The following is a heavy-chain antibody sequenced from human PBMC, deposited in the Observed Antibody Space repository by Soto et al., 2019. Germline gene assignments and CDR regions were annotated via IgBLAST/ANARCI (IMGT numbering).Heavy chain of an antibody. D-gene: IGHD2-15*01. CDR2: INHSGIT. CDR3: ARRFCSDSYCSYFDY. J-gene: IGHJ4*02. V-gene: IGHV4-34*10. Sequence: PSETLSLTCAVYGGSFRGYFWSWIRQPLGKGLEWIGEINHSGITSYSPSLGSRVTTSVDTPKNQFSLRLRSVTAADTAIYYCARRFCSDSYCSYFDYWGRGTLVTVSS. CDR1: GGSFRGYF.